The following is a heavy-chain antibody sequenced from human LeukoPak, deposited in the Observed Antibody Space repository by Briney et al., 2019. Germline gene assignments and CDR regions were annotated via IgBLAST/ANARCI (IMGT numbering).Heavy chain of an antibody. Sequence: GGSLRLSCAASGFTVSDNYMTWVRQAPGKGLEWVSIIYGGSTYYADSVKGRFTISRDNSKNTVYLQMNSLRAEDTAVYYCAREGLPGGSCDYWGQGALVIVSS. CDR3: AREGLPGGSCDY. J-gene: IGHJ4*02. V-gene: IGHV3-53*01. CDR2: IYGGST. D-gene: IGHD2-15*01. CDR1: GFTVSDNY.